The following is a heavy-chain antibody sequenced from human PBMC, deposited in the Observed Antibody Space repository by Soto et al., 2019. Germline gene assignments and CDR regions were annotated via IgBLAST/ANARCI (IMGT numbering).Heavy chain of an antibody. V-gene: IGHV4-31*03. Sequence: QVQLQESGPGLVKPSQTLSLTCTVSGGSISSGGYYWSWIRQHPGKGLEWIGYIYYSGSTYYNPSLKSRVTISVDTAKNQFSLKLSSVTAADTAVYYCARGGSSSPYFDSWGQGTLVTVSS. D-gene: IGHD6-13*01. J-gene: IGHJ4*02. CDR3: ARGGSSSPYFDS. CDR2: IYYSGST. CDR1: GGSISSGGYY.